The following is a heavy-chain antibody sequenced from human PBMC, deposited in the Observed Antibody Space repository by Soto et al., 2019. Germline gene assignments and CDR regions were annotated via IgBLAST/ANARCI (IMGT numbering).Heavy chain of an antibody. CDR2: VYYTGTT. V-gene: IGHV4-59*01. CDR3: ARDTVLTGMFDF. D-gene: IGHD4-17*01. Sequence: SETLSLTCTVSGGSIGSYHWSWVRQPPGKGLEWIASVYYTGTTNYNPSLGSRVTISIDAPGNRFSMEITSVTAADTAIYYCARDTVLTGMFDFWGQGTLVTVSS. J-gene: IGHJ4*02. CDR1: GGSIGSYH.